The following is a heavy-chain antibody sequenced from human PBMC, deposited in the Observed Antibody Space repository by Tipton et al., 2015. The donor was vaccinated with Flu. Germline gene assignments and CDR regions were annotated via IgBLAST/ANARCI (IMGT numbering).Heavy chain of an antibody. CDR2: IYYTGTT. J-gene: IGHJ4*02. CDR3: ARNRNGAFDF. CDR1: VDSMNDYY. V-gene: IGHV4-59*13. D-gene: IGHD1-14*01. Sequence: GLVKPSETLSLSCSVSVDSMNDYYWTWIRQPPGKKLDWIGDIYYTGTTIFNPSLKSRVTMSVDTSKSHFSLKLTSVTAADTAVYYCARNRNGAFDFWGQGTLVTVSS.